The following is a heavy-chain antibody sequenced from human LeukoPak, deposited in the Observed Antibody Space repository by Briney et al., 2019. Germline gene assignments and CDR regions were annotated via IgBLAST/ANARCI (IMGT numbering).Heavy chain of an antibody. V-gene: IGHV3-13*01. D-gene: IGHD3-3*01. Sequence: VSAIGTAGDTYYPGSVKGRFTISRENAKNSLYLQMNSLRAGDTAVYYCARAAEWSGAFDIWGQGTMVTVSS. CDR3: ARAAEWSGAFDI. J-gene: IGHJ3*02. CDR2: IGTAGDT.